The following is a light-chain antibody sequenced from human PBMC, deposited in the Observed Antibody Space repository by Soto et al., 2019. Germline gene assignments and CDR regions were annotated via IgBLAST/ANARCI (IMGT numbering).Light chain of an antibody. CDR2: EVS. CDR3: SSYAGSSTWV. J-gene: IGLJ3*02. Sequence: QSALTQPASVSGSPGQSITISCTGTSSDVGGYNYVSWYQQHPGKAPKVMIYEVSYRPSGVSNRFSGSKSDNTASLTISGLQAEDEADSYCSSYAGSSTWVFGRGTKLTVL. CDR1: SSDVGGYNY. V-gene: IGLV2-14*01.